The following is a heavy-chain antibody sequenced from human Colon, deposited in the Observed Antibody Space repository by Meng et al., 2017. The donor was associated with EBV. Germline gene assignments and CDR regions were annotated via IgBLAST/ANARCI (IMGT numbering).Heavy chain of an antibody. CDR1: GGSISSSGYY. CDR3: VRYSYGFDY. V-gene: IGHV4-30-4*01. J-gene: IGHJ4*02. Sequence: QVQLQESGPGLVKPSPTLSLTCGVSGGSISSSGYYWSWIRQPPGKGLEWIGYSYYSGSTYYNPPLKSRVTISVDTSNNQFSLKLKSVTAADTAVYYCVRYSYGFDYWGQGTLVTVSS. D-gene: IGHD5-18*01. CDR2: SYYSGST.